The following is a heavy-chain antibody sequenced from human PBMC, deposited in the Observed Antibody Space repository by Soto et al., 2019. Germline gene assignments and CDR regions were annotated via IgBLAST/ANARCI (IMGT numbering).Heavy chain of an antibody. CDR2: FDPEDGET. CDR3: ATDVRGSRYSGMYV. CDR1: GYTLTGLS. D-gene: IGHD3-10*01. Sequence: ASVKVYCKVSGYTLTGLSMHWVRQAPGKGLEWMGGFDPEDGETIYAQRFQGRVTMTEDTSTDTAYMELSSLRSEDTAVYYCATDVRGSRYSGMYVLGLDNTVTIS. J-gene: IGHJ6*02. V-gene: IGHV1-24*01.